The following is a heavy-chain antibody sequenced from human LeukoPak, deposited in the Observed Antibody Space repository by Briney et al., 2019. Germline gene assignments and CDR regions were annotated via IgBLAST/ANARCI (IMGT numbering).Heavy chain of an antibody. V-gene: IGHV3-48*01. CDR1: GFIFSSYS. D-gene: IGHD2-15*01. Sequence: GGSLRLSCAASGFIFSSYSMNWVRQAPGKGLEWVSYINSGSSTIYYADSVKGRFTISRDNAKNSLYLQMNSLRAEDTAVYYCARLSSPGDIPTWGQGTLVTVSS. CDR2: INSGSSTI. CDR3: ARLSSPGDIPT. J-gene: IGHJ5*02.